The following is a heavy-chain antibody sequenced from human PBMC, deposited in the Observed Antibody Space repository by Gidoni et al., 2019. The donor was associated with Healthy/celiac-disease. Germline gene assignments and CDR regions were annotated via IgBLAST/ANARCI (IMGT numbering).Heavy chain of an antibody. J-gene: IGHJ4*02. CDR2: IYYSGST. Sequence: QVQLQESGPGLVKPSETLSLTCTVPGGPISSYYWSWIRQPPGKGLEWIGYIYYSGSTNYNPSLKSRVTISVDTSKNQFSLKLSSVTAADTAVYYCARVRTGYSSGWYYFDYWGQGTLVTVSS. V-gene: IGHV4-59*01. CDR1: GGPISSYY. CDR3: ARVRTGYSSGWYYFDY. D-gene: IGHD6-19*01.